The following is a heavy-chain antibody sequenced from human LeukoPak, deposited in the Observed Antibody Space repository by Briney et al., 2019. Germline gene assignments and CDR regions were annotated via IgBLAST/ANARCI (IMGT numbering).Heavy chain of an antibody. CDR2: IKQDGSGK. V-gene: IGHV3-7*04. CDR1: GFTFSSYW. J-gene: IGHJ4*02. Sequence: GGSLRLSCAASGFTFSSYWMSWVRQAPGKGLEWVANIKQDGSGKYYVDSVKGRFTISRDNAKNSLYLQMNSLRAEDTAVYYCARLFCSGGSCSSSFDYWGQGTLVTVSS. CDR3: ARLFCSGGSCSSSFDY. D-gene: IGHD2-15*01.